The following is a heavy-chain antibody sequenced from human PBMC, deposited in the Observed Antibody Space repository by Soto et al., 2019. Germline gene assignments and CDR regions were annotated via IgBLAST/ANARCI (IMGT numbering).Heavy chain of an antibody. V-gene: IGHV3-30-3*01. J-gene: IGHJ4*02. CDR1: GFTFSSYA. Sequence: QVQLVESGGGVVQPGRSLRLSCAASGFTFSSYAMHWVRQAPGKGLEWVAVISYDGSNKYYADSVKGRFTISRDNSKNTLYLQMNSLRAEDTAVYYCARDPWDYWGQGTLVTVSS. CDR2: ISYDGSNK. CDR3: ARDPWDY.